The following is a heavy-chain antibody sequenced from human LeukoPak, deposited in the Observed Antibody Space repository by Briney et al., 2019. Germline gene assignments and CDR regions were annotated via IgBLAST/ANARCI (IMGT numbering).Heavy chain of an antibody. J-gene: IGHJ3*01. CDR3: ARGRGMAFEV. CDR2: IYHSAST. V-gene: IGHV4-38-2*02. D-gene: IGHD6-13*01. Sequence: PSETLSLTCTVSGYSISSGYYWGWIRPPPGKGLELIGTIYHSASTYYNPSLKSRVTVSIDTSKNQFSLKLSSVTAADTAVYYCARGRGMAFEVWGQGTMVTVSS. CDR1: GYSISSGYY.